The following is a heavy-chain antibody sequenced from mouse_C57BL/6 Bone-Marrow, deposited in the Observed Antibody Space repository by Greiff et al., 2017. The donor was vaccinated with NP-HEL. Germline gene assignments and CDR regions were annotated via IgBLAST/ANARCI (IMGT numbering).Heavy chain of an antibody. Sequence: DVQLQESGAELVKPGASVKLSCTASGFNITDYYMHWVKQRTEQGLEWIGRIDPEDGETKYAPKFQGKATITADTSSNTAYLQLSSLTSEDTAVYYCARGFTVVTNWEFYYFDYWGQGTTLTVSS. CDR2: IDPEDGET. CDR3: ARGFTVVTNWEFYYFDY. CDR1: GFNITDYY. D-gene: IGHD1-1*01. V-gene: IGHV14-2*01. J-gene: IGHJ2*01.